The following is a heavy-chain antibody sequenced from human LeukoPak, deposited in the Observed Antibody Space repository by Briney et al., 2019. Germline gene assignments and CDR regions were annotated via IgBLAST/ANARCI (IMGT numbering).Heavy chain of an antibody. Sequence: GGSLRLSCAASGFTFSSYSMNWVRQAPGKGLEWVSSISSSSSYIYYADSVKGRFTISRDNAKNSLYLQVNSLRAEDTAVYYCAREGIAARPSFDYWGQGTLVIVSS. CDR3: AREGIAARPSFDY. D-gene: IGHD6-6*01. V-gene: IGHV3-21*01. CDR2: ISSSSSYI. CDR1: GFTFSSYS. J-gene: IGHJ4*02.